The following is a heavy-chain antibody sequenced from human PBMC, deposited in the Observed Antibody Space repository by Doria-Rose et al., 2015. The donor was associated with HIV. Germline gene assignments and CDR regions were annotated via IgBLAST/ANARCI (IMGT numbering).Heavy chain of an antibody. CDR3: ARVLSGTYDY. D-gene: IGHD1-26*01. Sequence: QVQLQESGPGLVKPSETLSLTCSVSGGSISHYYWSWIRQTPGKGLEYIGDIFYTGSTNYSHSLKSRVSISIDTSKNKFSLRLSSVTAADTAVYYCARVLSGTYDYWGQGTLVTVSS. V-gene: IGHV4-59*01. J-gene: IGHJ4*02. CDR1: GGSISHYY. CDR2: IFYTGST.